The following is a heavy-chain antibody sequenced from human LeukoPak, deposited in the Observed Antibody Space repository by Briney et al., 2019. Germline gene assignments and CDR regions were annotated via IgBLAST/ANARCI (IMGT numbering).Heavy chain of an antibody. CDR3: ARGPILTFIGYCSSTSCYFSRDWFDP. CDR2: INTNTGNP. V-gene: IGHV7-4-1*02. J-gene: IGHJ5*02. Sequence: ASVKVSCTASGYTFTSYAMNWVRQAPGQGLEWMGWINTNTGNPTYAQGFTGRFVFSLDTSVSTAYLQISSLKAEDTAVYYCARGPILTFIGYCSSTSCYFSRDWFDPWGQGTLVTVSS. D-gene: IGHD2-2*01. CDR1: GYTFTSYA.